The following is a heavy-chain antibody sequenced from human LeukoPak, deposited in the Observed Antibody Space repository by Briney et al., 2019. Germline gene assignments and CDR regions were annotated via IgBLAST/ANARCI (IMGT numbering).Heavy chain of an antibody. CDR3: ARDGSNWDASLPEYFQH. J-gene: IGHJ1*01. Sequence: LXXXXXASGXTFSSXXMSWGXQXXXXXLEXVXVXYSGGSTYYADSVKGRFTISRDNSKNTLYLQMNSLRAEDTAVYYCARDGSNWDASLPEYFQHWGQGTLVTVSS. V-gene: IGHV3-66*01. D-gene: IGHD1-1*01. CDR2: XYSGGST. CDR1: GXTFSSXX.